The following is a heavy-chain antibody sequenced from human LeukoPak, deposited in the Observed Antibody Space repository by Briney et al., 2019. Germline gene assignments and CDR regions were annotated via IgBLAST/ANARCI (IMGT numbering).Heavy chain of an antibody. CDR3: ARDGYAHFDY. J-gene: IGHJ4*02. V-gene: IGHV3-48*03. CDR1: GFTFSSYE. D-gene: IGHD2-2*01. Sequence: GGSLRLSCAASGFTFSSYEMNWVRQAPGKGLEWVSYISNSGSGIYYADSVKGRFTISRDNAKNSLYLQMNSLRAEDTGVYYCARDGYAHFDYWGQGTLVTVSS. CDR2: ISNSGSGI.